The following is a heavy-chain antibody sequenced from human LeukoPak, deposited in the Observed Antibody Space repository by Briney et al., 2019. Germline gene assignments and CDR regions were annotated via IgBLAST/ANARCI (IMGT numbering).Heavy chain of an antibody. Sequence: GGSLRLSCAPSGFTFSSFTMKWVRQPPGGGREWVSNIGTSSTNIYYADSVEGRFTISRDNAKNSLYLQMNSLRADDTAVYYCARFAAGGSYYYYMDVWGKGTTVTVSS. J-gene: IGHJ6*03. CDR3: ARFAAGGSYYYYMDV. V-gene: IGHV3-48*01. CDR2: IGTSSTNI. CDR1: GFTFSSFT. D-gene: IGHD6-25*01.